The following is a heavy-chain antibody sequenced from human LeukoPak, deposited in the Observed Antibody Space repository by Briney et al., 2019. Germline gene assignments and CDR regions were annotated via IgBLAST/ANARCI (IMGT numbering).Heavy chain of an antibody. Sequence: QSGGSLRLSCAASGLTVSSNYMNWVRQAPGKGLEWVSVIYSGGSTYYADSVKGRFTISRDNSKNTLYLQMNSLRAEDTAVYYCARSDVLQRYQLLHYYYYMDVWGKGTTVTISS. J-gene: IGHJ6*03. D-gene: IGHD2-2*01. CDR2: IYSGGST. V-gene: IGHV3-66*01. CDR3: ARSDVLQRYQLLHYYYYMDV. CDR1: GLTVSSNY.